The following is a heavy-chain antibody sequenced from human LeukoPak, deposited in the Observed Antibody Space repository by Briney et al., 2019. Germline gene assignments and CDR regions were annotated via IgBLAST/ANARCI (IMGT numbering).Heavy chain of an antibody. CDR3: AKDGSWGDYYFYFYMDV. CDR2: ISASGHYT. V-gene: IGHV3-23*01. D-gene: IGHD3-16*01. CDR1: GSGFTFGNFA. Sequence: QPGGSLRLSCEASGSGFTFGNFALSWVRQAPGKGPEWLSGISASGHYTYYGDSVKGRFTISRDNFKNTLYIDMNSLRAEDTAVYYCAKDGSWGDYYFYFYMDVWGKGTTVTVSS. J-gene: IGHJ6*03.